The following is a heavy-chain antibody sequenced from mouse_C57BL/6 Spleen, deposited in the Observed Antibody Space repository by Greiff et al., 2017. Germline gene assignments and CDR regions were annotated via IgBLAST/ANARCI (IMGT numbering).Heavy chain of an antibody. Sequence: EVKLQESGGDLVKPGGSLKLSCAASGFTFSSYGMSWVRQTPDKRLEWVATISSGGSYTYYPDSVKGRFTISRDNAKNTLYLQMSSLKSEDTAMYYCARNDGYLYFDYWGQGTTLTVSS. CDR3: ARNDGYLYFDY. CDR1: GFTFSSYG. CDR2: ISSGGSYT. V-gene: IGHV5-6*01. J-gene: IGHJ2*01. D-gene: IGHD2-3*01.